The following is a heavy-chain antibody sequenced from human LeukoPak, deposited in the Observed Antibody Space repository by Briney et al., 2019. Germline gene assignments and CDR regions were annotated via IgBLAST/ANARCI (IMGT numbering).Heavy chain of an antibody. Sequence: SETLSLTCAVSGGSISSYYWSWIRQPPGKGLEWIGYIYYSGSTNYNPSLKSRVTISVDTSKNQYSLKLSSVTAADTAVYYCARVSGISLWFGDPKYYFDYWGQGTLVTVSS. CDR2: IYYSGST. D-gene: IGHD3-10*01. CDR1: GGSISSYY. CDR3: ARVSGISLWFGDPKYYFDY. V-gene: IGHV4-59*01. J-gene: IGHJ4*02.